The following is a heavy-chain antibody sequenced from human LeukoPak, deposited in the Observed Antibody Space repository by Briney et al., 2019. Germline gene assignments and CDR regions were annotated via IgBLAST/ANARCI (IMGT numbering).Heavy chain of an antibody. CDR3: ASYNWMTRDFGY. CDR1: GGSISSYY. Sequence: SETLSLTCTVSGGSISSYYWSWIRQPPGKGLEWIGYIYYSGSTNYNPSLKSRVTISVDTSKNQFSLKLSSVTAADTAVYYCASYNWMTRDFGYWGQGTLVTVSS. CDR2: IYYSGST. V-gene: IGHV4-59*01. J-gene: IGHJ4*02. D-gene: IGHD1-1*01.